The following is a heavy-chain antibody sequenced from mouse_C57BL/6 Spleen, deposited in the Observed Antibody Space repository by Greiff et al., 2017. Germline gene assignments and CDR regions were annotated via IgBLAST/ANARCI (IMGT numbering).Heavy chain of an antibody. Sequence: QVQLQQPGAELVRPGSSVKLSYKASGYTFTSYWMHWVKQRPIQGLEWIGNIDPSDSETHYNQKFKDKATLTVDKSSSTAYMQLSSLTSEDSAVYYCARKRRWYHGEKYAMDYGGQGTSVTVSS. D-gene: IGHD2-1*01. J-gene: IGHJ4*01. CDR1: GYTFTSYW. CDR2: IDPSDSET. CDR3: ARKRRWYHGEKYAMDY. V-gene: IGHV1-52*01.